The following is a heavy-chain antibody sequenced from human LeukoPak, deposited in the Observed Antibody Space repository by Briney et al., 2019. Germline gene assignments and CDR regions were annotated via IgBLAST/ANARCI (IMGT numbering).Heavy chain of an antibody. Sequence: ASVKVSCKASGYIFTNYGISWVRQAPGQGLEWMGWISVYNGDTNYAQKLQGRVTMTTDTSTSTAYMEVRSLRSDDTAVYYCARDGRGSRSSWFDPWGQGTLVIVSS. CDR1: GYIFTNYG. CDR2: ISVYNGDT. D-gene: IGHD3-10*01. CDR3: ARDGRGSRSSWFDP. V-gene: IGHV1-18*01. J-gene: IGHJ5*02.